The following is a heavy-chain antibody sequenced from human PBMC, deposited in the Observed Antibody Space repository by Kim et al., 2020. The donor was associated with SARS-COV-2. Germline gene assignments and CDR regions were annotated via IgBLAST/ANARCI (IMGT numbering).Heavy chain of an antibody. V-gene: IGHV4-39*01. Sequence: SETLSLTCTVSGGSVSHTSSYWGYIRQPPGKALEWIGTINYSGTSYYNPSLRSRVTLSVDTSKNQFSLTENSVTAADSAVYYWTRIGRTYRYLDHWGQG. CDR3: TRIGRTYRYLDH. CDR1: GGSVSHTSSY. D-gene: IGHD3-16*02. J-gene: IGHJ4*02. CDR2: INYSGTS.